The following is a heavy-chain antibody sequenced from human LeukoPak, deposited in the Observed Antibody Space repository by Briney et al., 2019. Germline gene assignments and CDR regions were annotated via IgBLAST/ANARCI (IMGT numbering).Heavy chain of an antibody. CDR1: GYTFTTYD. J-gene: IGHJ5*02. V-gene: IGHV1-8*01. CDR3: ARGIRRGYSWFDP. Sequence: AASVKVSCKASGYTFTTYDINWVRQATGQGLEWMGWMNPNSGNTGYAQKFQGRVTMTTNTSISTAYMELSSLRSEDTAIYYCARGIRRGYSWFDPWGQGTLVTVSS. D-gene: IGHD2-15*01. CDR2: MNPNSGNT.